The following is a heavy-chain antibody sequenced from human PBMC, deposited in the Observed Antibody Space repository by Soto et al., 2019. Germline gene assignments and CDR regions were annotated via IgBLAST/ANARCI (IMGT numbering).Heavy chain of an antibody. Sequence: PGGSLRLSCAASGFTFSSYGMHWVRQAPGKGLEWVAVISYDGSNKYYADSVKGRFTISRDNSKNTLYLKMNSLRAEDTAVYYRANPVAGTYGMDAWGQGTRVTVS. CDR2: ISYDGSNK. CDR1: GFTFSSYG. CDR3: ANPVAGTYGMDA. J-gene: IGHJ6*02. V-gene: IGHV3-30*18. D-gene: IGHD6-19*01.